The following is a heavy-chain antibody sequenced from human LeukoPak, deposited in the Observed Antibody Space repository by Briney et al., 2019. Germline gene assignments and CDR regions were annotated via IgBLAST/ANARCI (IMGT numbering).Heavy chain of an antibody. CDR2: INRSGST. Sequence: SETLSLTCAVYGGSFSGYYWSWIRQPPGKGLEWIGEINRSGSTNYNPSLKSRVTISVDTSKNQFSLKLSSVTAADTAVYYCERGLVTGHNYYMDVWGKGTTVTVSS. V-gene: IGHV4-34*01. CDR3: ERGLVTGHNYYMDV. J-gene: IGHJ6*03. D-gene: IGHD3-9*01. CDR1: GGSFSGYY.